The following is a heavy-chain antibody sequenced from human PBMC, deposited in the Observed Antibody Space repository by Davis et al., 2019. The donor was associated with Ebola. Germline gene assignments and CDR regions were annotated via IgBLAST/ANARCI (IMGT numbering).Heavy chain of an antibody. Sequence: GGSLRLSCAVSGLTVSDAWMGWVRQAPGRGLGPIGRIKSRSDGGTTDYAADMKGRVSISRDQSKNTVSLEVSSLIIEDTAVYFCTTDRGIAIRPLFDWWGQGTLVTVS. V-gene: IGHV3-15*01. CDR2: IKSRSDGGTT. J-gene: IGHJ4*02. CDR1: GLTVSDAW. D-gene: IGHD2-21*01. CDR3: TTDRGIAIRPLFDW.